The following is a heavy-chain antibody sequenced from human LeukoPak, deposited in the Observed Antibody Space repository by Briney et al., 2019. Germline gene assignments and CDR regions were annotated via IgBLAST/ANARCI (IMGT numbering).Heavy chain of an antibody. Sequence: ASVKASCKASGGTFSSYAISWVRQTPGQGLEWMGGIIPIFGTANYAQKFQGRVTITTDESTSTAYMELSSLRSEDTAVYYCARTKDYSNFPFDYWGQGTLVTVSA. D-gene: IGHD4-11*01. V-gene: IGHV1-69*05. CDR1: GGTFSSYA. CDR2: IIPIFGTA. CDR3: ARTKDYSNFPFDY. J-gene: IGHJ4*02.